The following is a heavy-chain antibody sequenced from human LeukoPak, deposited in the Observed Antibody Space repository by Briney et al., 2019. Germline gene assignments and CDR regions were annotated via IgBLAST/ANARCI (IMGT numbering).Heavy chain of an antibody. D-gene: IGHD3-10*01. Sequence: YDESDKYYADSVKGRFTISRDNSKNTLYLQMNSLRAEDTAVYYCARDRGVIARGDNWFDPWGQGTLVTVSS. V-gene: IGHV3-33*01. CDR3: ARDRGVIARGDNWFDP. J-gene: IGHJ5*02. CDR2: YDESDK.